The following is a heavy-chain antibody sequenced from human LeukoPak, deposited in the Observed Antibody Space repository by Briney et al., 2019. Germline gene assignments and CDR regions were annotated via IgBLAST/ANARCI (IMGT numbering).Heavy chain of an antibody. CDR3: ARAPSEIGGYYPEYFRH. J-gene: IGHJ1*01. CDR1: GFTFSTYW. V-gene: IGHV3-74*01. Sequence: GGSLRLSCAASGFTFSTYWMHWVRQAPGKGLVWVSRIKSDGSTNYADSVKGRFTISRDNAKNTVSLQMNSLRPEDTGVYYCARAPSEIGGYYPEYFRHWGQGTLVTASS. CDR2: IKSDGST. D-gene: IGHD3-22*01.